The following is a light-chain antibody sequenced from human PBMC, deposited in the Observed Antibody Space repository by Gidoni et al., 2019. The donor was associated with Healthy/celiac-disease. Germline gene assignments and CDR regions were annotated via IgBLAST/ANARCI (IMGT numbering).Light chain of an antibody. J-gene: IGKJ4*01. Sequence: DIQMTQSPSSLSASVGDRVTITCRAIQSISSYLNWYQQKPGKAPKLLIYAAPSLQRGVPSRFSGSGSVTDFTLTISSLQPEDFETYYCQQSYSTPLTFGGGTKVEIK. V-gene: IGKV1-39*01. CDR3: QQSYSTPLT. CDR1: QSISSY. CDR2: AAP.